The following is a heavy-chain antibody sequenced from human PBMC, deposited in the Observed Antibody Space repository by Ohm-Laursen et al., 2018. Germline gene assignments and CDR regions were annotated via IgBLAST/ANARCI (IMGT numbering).Heavy chain of an antibody. J-gene: IGHJ4*02. V-gene: IGHV3-7*01. CDR3: AGDPGDADTFDY. CDR1: GFTFSTYW. D-gene: IGHD2-21*01. Sequence: SLRLSCAASGFTFSTYWMSWVRQAPGKGLEWVANLNPDGSEKYYVDSVKGRFTISRDNSKNTLNLQMNSLRTEDTAVYYCAGDPGDADTFDYWGQGTLVTVSS. CDR2: LNPDGSEK.